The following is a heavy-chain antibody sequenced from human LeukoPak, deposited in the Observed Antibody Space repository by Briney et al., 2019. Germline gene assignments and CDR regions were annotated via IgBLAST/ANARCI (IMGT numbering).Heavy chain of an antibody. V-gene: IGHV3-23*01. CDR2: ISGGGVNT. J-gene: IGHJ4*02. D-gene: IGHD6-25*01. Sequence: PGGSLRLSCAASGFTFRSYAMTWVRQAPGKGLQWVSGISGGGVNTYYADSVRGRFTISRDNSRNTLYLQMSGLRAEDTAIYYCAKAWTAGCDRAYLDYWGQGSLVTVSS. CDR3: AKAWTAGCDRAYLDY. CDR1: GFTFRSYA.